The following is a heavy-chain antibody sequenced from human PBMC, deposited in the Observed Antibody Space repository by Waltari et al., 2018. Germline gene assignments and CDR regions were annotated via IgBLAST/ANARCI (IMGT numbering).Heavy chain of an antibody. CDR3: ARVYSSGWYGAFDI. CDR2: IYYSGST. V-gene: IGHV4-31*03. J-gene: IGHJ3*02. D-gene: IGHD6-19*01. Sequence: QVQLQESGPGLVKPSQTLSLTCTVSGGSISSGGYYWSWIRQHPGKGLEWIGYIYYSGSTYYNPSLKSRVTISVDTSKNQFSLKLSSGTAADTAVYYCARVYSSGWYGAFDIWGQGTMVTVSS. CDR1: GGSISSGGYY.